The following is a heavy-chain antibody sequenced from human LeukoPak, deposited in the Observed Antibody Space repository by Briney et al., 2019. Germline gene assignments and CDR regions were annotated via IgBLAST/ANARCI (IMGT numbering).Heavy chain of an antibody. CDR1: GFTFSSYG. CDR3: AKAGVDTAMALDY. Sequence: GGSLRLSCAASGFTFSSYGMHWVRQAPGKGLEWVAVISYDGSNKYYADSVKGRFTISRDNSKSTLYLQMNSLRAEDTAVYYCAKAGVDTAMALDYWGQGTLVTVSS. CDR2: ISYDGSNK. D-gene: IGHD5-18*01. J-gene: IGHJ4*02. V-gene: IGHV3-30*18.